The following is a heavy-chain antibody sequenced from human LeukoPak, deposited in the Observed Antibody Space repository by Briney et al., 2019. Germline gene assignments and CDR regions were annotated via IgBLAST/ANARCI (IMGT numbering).Heavy chain of an antibody. D-gene: IGHD5-18*01. Sequence: SETLSLTCPVAGVSISSYYWSWIRQPAGKGLEWIGRIYISESTNYNPSLKSRVTMSVDTSKNQLSLKLSSVTAADTAVYYCARYTTMGLDNWGQGTLVTVSS. CDR2: IYISEST. CDR1: GVSISSYY. V-gene: IGHV4-4*07. J-gene: IGHJ4*02. CDR3: ARYTTMGLDN.